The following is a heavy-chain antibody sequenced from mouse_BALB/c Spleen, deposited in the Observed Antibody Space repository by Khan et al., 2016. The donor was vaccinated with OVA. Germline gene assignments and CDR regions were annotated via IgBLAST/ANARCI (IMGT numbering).Heavy chain of an antibody. D-gene: IGHD1-1*01. J-gene: IGHJ2*01. CDR1: GYSFTGYF. Sequence: VQLKQSGPELVKPGASVKISCKASGYSFTGYFMHWVMQSHGKSLEWIGRINPHFGETFYNQKFVGKATLTVDESSSTAHMELRSLASADSAVYYCARIYGSDFDYWGQGTTLTVSS. V-gene: IGHV1-20*02. CDR3: ARIYGSDFDY. CDR2: INPHFGET.